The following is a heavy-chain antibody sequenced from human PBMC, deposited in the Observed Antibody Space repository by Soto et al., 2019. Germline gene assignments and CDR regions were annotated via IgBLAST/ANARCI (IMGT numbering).Heavy chain of an antibody. CDR2: INHSGST. D-gene: IGHD3-10*01. CDR1: GGSFSGYY. J-gene: IGHJ4*02. Sequence: QVQLQQWGAGLLKPSETLSLTCAVYGGSFSGYYWSWIRQPPGKGLEWIGEINHSGSTNYNPSLKSRVTISVDTSKNQFSLKLSSVTAADTAVYYCARLPSSGSYFDYWGQGTLVTVSS. CDR3: ARLPSSGSYFDY. V-gene: IGHV4-34*01.